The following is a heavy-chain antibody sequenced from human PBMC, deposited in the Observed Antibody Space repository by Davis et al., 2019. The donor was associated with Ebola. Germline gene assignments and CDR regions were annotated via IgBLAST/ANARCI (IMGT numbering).Heavy chain of an antibody. CDR3: ARDLRAG. Sequence: ESLKISCTDSLIPFSSYAMSWVRQAPGKGLEWVANIKQDGSEKYYVDSVKGRFTISRDNAKNSLYLQMNSLRAEDTAVYYCARDLRAGWGQGTLVTVSS. J-gene: IGHJ4*02. CDR1: LIPFSSYA. V-gene: IGHV3-7*01. CDR2: IKQDGSEK.